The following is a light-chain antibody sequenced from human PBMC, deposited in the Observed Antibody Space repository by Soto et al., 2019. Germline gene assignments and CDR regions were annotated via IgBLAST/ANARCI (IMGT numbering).Light chain of an antibody. CDR3: QQYNNWPRT. V-gene: IGKV3D-15*01. CDR2: GAS. CDR1: QTVSNNF. Sequence: IVLTQSPGTLSLSPGERATLSCRASQTVSNNFLAWYQEKPGRGPRLLIYGASTRATGIPDRFSGSGSGTEFTLTISSLQSEDFAVYYCQQYNNWPRTFGQGTKVDIK. J-gene: IGKJ1*01.